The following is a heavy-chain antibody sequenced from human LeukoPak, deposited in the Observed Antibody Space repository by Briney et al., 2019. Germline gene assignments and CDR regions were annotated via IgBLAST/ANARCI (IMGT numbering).Heavy chain of an antibody. CDR1: GGTFSSYA. D-gene: IGHD3-10*01. CDR2: IIPIFGTA. CDR3: ARVRGSIRGYYFDY. J-gene: IGHJ4*02. V-gene: IGHV1-69*13. Sequence: SVKVSCKASGGTFSSYAFSWVRQAPGQGLEWMGGIIPIFGTANYAQKFQGRVTITADESTSTAYMELSSLRSEDTAVCYCARVRGSIRGYYFDYWGQGTLVTVSS.